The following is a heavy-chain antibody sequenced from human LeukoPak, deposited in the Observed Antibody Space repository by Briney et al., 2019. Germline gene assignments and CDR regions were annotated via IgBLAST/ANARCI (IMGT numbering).Heavy chain of an antibody. J-gene: IGHJ1*01. CDR3: AKGPGLSHYVPEYFQH. V-gene: IGHV3-7*01. CDR2: IKQDGSEK. CDR1: GFTFSSYW. Sequence: SGGSLRLSCAASGFTFSSYWMNWVRQAPGKRLEWVANIKQDGSEKYYVDSVKGRFTISRDNAKNSLYLQMNSLRVEDTAVYYCAKGPGLSHYVPEYFQHWGQGTLVTVSS. D-gene: IGHD3-16*01.